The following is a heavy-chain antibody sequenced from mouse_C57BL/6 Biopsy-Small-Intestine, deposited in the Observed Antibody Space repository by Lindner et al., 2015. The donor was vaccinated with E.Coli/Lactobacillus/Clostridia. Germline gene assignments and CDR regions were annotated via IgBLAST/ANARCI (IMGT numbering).Heavy chain of an antibody. Sequence: VQLQESGPVLVKPGASVKMSCKASGYTFTDYYMNWVKQSHGKSLEWIGVINPYNGGTSYNQKFKGKATLTVDKSSSTAYMELNSLTSEDSAVYYCARSLYYGSSYGDYYAMDYWGQGTSVTVYS. V-gene: IGHV1-19*01. J-gene: IGHJ4*01. D-gene: IGHD1-1*01. CDR1: GYTFTDYY. CDR2: INPYNGGT. CDR3: ARSLYYGSSYGDYYAMDY.